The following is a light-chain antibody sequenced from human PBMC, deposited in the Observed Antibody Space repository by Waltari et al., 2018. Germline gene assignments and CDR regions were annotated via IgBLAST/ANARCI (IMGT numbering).Light chain of an antibody. CDR3: QQYYDIPWT. CDR2: WAS. J-gene: IGKJ1*01. Sequence: DIVMTQSPDSLAVSLGGRVTINCKSSQSVLYSSNSPNYLAWYQQKPGQPPKLLIYWASARESGVPDRFSGSESGTDFTLTISSLQAEDVAVYYCQQYYDIPWTFGQGTKVEIK. V-gene: IGKV4-1*01. CDR1: QSVLYSSNSPNY.